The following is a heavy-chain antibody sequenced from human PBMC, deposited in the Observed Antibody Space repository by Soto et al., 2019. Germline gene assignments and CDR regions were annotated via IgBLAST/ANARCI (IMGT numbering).Heavy chain of an antibody. V-gene: IGHV4-59*08. CDR2: IYYSGST. D-gene: IGHD6-13*01. CDR1: GGSISSYY. J-gene: IGHJ4*02. CDR3: AASRYSSSWTPSY. Sequence: QVQLQESGPGLVKPSETLSLTCTVSGGSISSYYWSWIRQPPGKGLEWIGYIYYSGSTNYNPSLKSRVTRSVDTSKNPFSLKLSSVTAADTAVYYCAASRYSSSWTPSYWGQGTLVTVSS.